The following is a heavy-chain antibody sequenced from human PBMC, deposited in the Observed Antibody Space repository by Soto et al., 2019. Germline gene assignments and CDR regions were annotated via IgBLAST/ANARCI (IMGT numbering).Heavy chain of an antibody. V-gene: IGHV3-30*18. CDR1: GFTFSSYG. J-gene: IGHJ6*02. Sequence: GGSLRLSCAAPGFTFSSYGIHWVRQAPGKGLEWVAVISYDGSNKYYADSVKGRFTISRDNSKNTLYLQMNSLRAEDTAVYYCAKMAYRSGSYYPPGYYGMDVWGQGTTVTAP. CDR3: AKMAYRSGSYYPPGYYGMDV. D-gene: IGHD3-10*01. CDR2: ISYDGSNK.